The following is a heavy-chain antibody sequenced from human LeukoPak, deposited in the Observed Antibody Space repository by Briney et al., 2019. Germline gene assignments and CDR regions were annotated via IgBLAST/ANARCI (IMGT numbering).Heavy chain of an antibody. CDR3: AKDRVDGSWYQPLDY. V-gene: IGHV3-30*18. Sequence: PGGSLRLSCAASGFTFSSYGMHWVRQAPGKGLEWVTFISYDGSNKYYADSLKGRFTISRDNSKNTLYLQMNSLRGEDTAVYYCAKDRVDGSWYQPLDYWGQGTLVTVSS. CDR1: GFTFSSYG. D-gene: IGHD6-13*01. J-gene: IGHJ4*02. CDR2: ISYDGSNK.